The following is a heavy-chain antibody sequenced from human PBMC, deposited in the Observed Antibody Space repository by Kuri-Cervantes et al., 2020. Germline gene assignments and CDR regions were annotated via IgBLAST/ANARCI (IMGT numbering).Heavy chain of an antibody. V-gene: IGHV4-39*01. CDR2: IYYSGST. Sequence: SETLSLTCTVSGGSISSSSYYWGWIRQPPGKGLEWIGSIYYSGSTYYNPSLKSRVTISVDTSKNQFSLKLSSVTAADTAVYYCASGGYSYGYGDYWSQGTLVTVSS. J-gene: IGHJ4*02. D-gene: IGHD5-18*01. CDR1: GGSISSSSYY. CDR3: ASGGYSYGYGDY.